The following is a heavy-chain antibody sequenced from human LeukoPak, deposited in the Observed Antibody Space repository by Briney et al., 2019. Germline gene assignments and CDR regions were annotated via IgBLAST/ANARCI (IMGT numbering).Heavy chain of an antibody. Sequence: GGSLRLSCAASGFTFSSYAMSWVRQAPGKGLEWVSAISGSGGSTYYADSVKGRFTISRDNSKNTLYLQMNSLRAEDTAVYYCAKEEWDDSSGYYPLIDYWGQGTLVTVSS. CDR1: GFTFSSYA. J-gene: IGHJ4*02. CDR2: ISGSGGST. V-gene: IGHV3-23*01. D-gene: IGHD3-22*01. CDR3: AKEEWDDSSGYYPLIDY.